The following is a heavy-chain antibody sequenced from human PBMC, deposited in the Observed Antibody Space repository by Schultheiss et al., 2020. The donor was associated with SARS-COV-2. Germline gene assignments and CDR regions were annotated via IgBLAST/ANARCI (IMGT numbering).Heavy chain of an antibody. D-gene: IGHD3-22*01. CDR2: INSDGSST. CDR3: ARPWDYYDSKGAMDV. CDR1: EFTFSNYS. J-gene: IGHJ6*02. V-gene: IGHV3-74*01. Sequence: GGSLRLSCAASEFTFSNYSMNWVRQAPGKGLEWVSRINSDGSSTSYADSVKGRFTISRDNAKNTLYLQMNSLRAEDTAVYYCARPWDYYDSKGAMDVWGQGTTVTVSS.